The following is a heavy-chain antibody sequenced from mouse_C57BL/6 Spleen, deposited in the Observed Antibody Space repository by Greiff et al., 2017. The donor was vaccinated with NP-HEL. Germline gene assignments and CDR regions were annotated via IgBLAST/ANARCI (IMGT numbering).Heavy chain of an antibody. D-gene: IGHD1-1*01. J-gene: IGHJ2*01. V-gene: IGHV5-16*01. CDR2: INYDGSST. CDR1: GFTFSDYY. CDR3: ARGNYYGSSWVFDY. Sequence: EVQLVESEGGLVQPGSSMKLSCTASGFTFSDYYMAWVRQVPEKGLEWVANINYDGSSTYYLDSLKSRFIISRDNAKNILYLQMSSLKSEDTATYYCARGNYYGSSWVFDYWGQGTTLTVSS.